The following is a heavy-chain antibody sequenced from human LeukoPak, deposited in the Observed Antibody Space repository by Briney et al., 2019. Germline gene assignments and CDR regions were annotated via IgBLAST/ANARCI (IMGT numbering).Heavy chain of an antibody. D-gene: IGHD1-26*01. V-gene: IGHV3-9*01. CDR2: ISWNSGSI. CDR3: AKDIMRYSRWELPLD. J-gene: IGHJ4*02. CDR1: GFTFDDYA. Sequence: GRSLRLSCAASGFTFDDYAMHWVRQAPGKGLEWVSGISWNSGSIGYADSVKGRFTISRDNAKNSLYLQMNSLRAEDTALYYCAKDIMRYSRWELPLDWGQGTLVTVSS.